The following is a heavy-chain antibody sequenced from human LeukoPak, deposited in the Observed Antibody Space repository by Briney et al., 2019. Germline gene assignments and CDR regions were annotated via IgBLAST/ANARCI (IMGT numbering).Heavy chain of an antibody. J-gene: IGHJ4*02. CDR2: IYYSGST. Sequence: SQTLSLTCTVSGGSISSGGYYWSWIRQHPGKGLEWIGYIYYSGSTYYNPSLKGRVTISVDTSKNQFSLKLSSVTAADTAVYYCARVQATVEYYFDYWGRGTLVTVSS. V-gene: IGHV4-31*03. D-gene: IGHD4-23*01. CDR1: GGSISSGGYY. CDR3: ARVQATVEYYFDY.